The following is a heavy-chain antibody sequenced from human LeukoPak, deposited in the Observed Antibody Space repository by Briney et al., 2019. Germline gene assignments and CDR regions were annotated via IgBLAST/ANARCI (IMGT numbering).Heavy chain of an antibody. J-gene: IGHJ5*02. D-gene: IGHD3-10*01. Sequence: RASVKVSCKASGYTFTSYGISWVRQAPGQGLEWMGWISTDNGYTNYGQNLQGRLTMTTDTSTSTAYMELRSLKSDDTAVYYCARDYFNFLVVPNWFDPWGQGTLVTVSS. V-gene: IGHV1-18*01. CDR2: ISTDNGYT. CDR3: ARDYFNFLVVPNWFDP. CDR1: GYTFTSYG.